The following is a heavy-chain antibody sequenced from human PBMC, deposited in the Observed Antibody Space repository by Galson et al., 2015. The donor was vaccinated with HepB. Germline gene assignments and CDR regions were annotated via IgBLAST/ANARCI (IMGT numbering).Heavy chain of an antibody. CDR1: GYIFNMYW. J-gene: IGHJ4*02. V-gene: IGHV5-51*01. Sequence: QSGAEVKKPGESLKISCKTSGYIFNMYWIGWVRQMPGKGLEWMGIIYPDDSETRYSPSFQGQAPISVDKSVSTAYLQWSSLRASDTAMYYCARSESTYHYDGSGDFYFDMWGQGTLVSVSS. D-gene: IGHD3-22*01. CDR2: IYPDDSET. CDR3: ARSESTYHYDGSGDFYFDM.